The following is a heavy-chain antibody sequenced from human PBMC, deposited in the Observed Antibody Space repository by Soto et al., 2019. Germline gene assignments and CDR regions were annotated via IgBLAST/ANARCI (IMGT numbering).Heavy chain of an antibody. CDR2: IIPIFGTA. CDR1: GGTFSSYA. V-gene: IGHV1-69*06. J-gene: IGHJ6*02. D-gene: IGHD5-18*01. CDR3: ARDADTAMGVYYYQGMDV. Sequence: SVKVSCKDSGGTFSSYAISWVRQAPGQGLEWMGGIIPIFGTANYAQKFQGRVTITADKSTSTAYMELSSLRSEDTAVYYCARDADTAMGVYYYQGMDVWGQGTKVPVSS.